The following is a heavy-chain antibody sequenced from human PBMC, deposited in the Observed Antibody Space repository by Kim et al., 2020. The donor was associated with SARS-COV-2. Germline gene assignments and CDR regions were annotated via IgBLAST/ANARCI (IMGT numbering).Heavy chain of an antibody. D-gene: IGHD3-10*01. CDR2: ISSTSTTI. CDR3: ARRLWFGPP. CDR1: GFTFSSYS. Sequence: GGSLRLSCAASGFTFSSYSMNWVRQAPGKGLEWVSYISSTSTTIYYADSVKGRFTISRDNAKNSLYLQMNNLRDEDTAVYYCARRLWFGPPGGQGTLVTVSS. J-gene: IGHJ4*02. V-gene: IGHV3-48*02.